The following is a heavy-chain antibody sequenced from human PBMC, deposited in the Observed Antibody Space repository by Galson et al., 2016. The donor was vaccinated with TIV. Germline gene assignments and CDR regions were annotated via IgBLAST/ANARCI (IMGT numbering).Heavy chain of an antibody. J-gene: IGHJ4*02. CDR2: ISSGGDT. D-gene: IGHD5-12*01. CDR3: AKNSEWLRWYYFDY. V-gene: IGHV3-69-1*02. CDR1: GFTFGDYY. Sequence: SLRLSCAASGFTFGDYYMTWIRQAPGQGLEWVASISSGGDTYYANSVKGRFTISRDNSKNTVYLQMNSLIADDTAFYYCAKNSEWLRWYYFDYWGQGTLVT.